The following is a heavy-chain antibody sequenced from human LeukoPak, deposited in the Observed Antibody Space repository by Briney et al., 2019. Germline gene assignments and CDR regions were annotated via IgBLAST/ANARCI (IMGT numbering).Heavy chain of an antibody. CDR2: INHSGST. V-gene: IGHV4-39*07. CDR3: ARRGSLTLLR. D-gene: IGHD3-9*01. Sequence: SETLSLTCTVSGASINTSNFYWSWIRQPPGKGLEWIGEINHSGSTNYNPSLKSRVTISVDTSKNQFSLKLSSVTAADTAVYYCARRGSLTLLRWGQGTLVTVSS. J-gene: IGHJ4*02. CDR1: GASINTSNFY.